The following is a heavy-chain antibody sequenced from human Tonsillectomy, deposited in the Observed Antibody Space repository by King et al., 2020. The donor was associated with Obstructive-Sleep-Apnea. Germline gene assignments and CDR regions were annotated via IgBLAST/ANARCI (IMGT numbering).Heavy chain of an antibody. J-gene: IGHJ4*02. CDR1: GGSISNYY. V-gene: IGHV4-59*08. CDR3: ARHRGVEDYGDYGDYFDY. Sequence: QLQESGPGLVKPSETLSLTCAVSGGSISNYYWSWIRQPPGKGLEWIGYMYYSGNTNFNPSLKSRVTISADTSKNQISLRLSSVTAADTAVYYCARHRGVEDYGDYGDYFDYWGQGTLVTVSS. D-gene: IGHD4-17*01. CDR2: MYYSGNT.